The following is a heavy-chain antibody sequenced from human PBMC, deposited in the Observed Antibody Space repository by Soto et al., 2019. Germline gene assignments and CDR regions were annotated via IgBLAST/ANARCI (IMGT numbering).Heavy chain of an antibody. J-gene: IGHJ4*02. V-gene: IGHV4-34*01. CDR2: INYSGST. CDR1: GGSFSGYY. CDR3: ARGGYGGNSGHRHLDY. D-gene: IGHD2-21*02. Sequence: QVQLQQWGAGLLKPSETLSLTCTVYGGSFSGYYWSWIRQPPGKGLEWIGEINYSGSTNYNPSLKSQVTRSVDTSKNPFYRKLNSVTAADTDVYYCARGGYGGNSGHRHLDYWGQGTRVTVSS.